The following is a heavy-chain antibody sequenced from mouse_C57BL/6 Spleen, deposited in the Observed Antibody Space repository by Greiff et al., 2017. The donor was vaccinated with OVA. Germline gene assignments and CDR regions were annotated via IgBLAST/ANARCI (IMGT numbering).Heavy chain of an antibody. CDR3: ARRDFYWDY. V-gene: IGHV1-64*01. CDR2: IRPSSGST. J-gene: IGHJ2*01. CDR1: GYTFTSYR. Sequence: QVQLQQSGAELVKPGASVKLSCKASGYTFTSYRMHWVKQRPGQGLEWIGTIRPSSGSTNYNEKFKGKATLTVDNSSSTAYMQLSSLTSEDSAVYYCARRDFYWDYWGQGTTLTVSS. D-gene: IGHD2-3*01.